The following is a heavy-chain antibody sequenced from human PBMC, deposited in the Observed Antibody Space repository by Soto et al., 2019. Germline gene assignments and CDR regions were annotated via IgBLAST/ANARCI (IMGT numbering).Heavy chain of an antibody. D-gene: IGHD3-22*01. CDR2: IRSSSSYI. CDR1: GFTFSRYS. V-gene: IGHV3-21*01. CDR3: ARGLDYYDSSGYHVYFDY. Sequence: GGALRLSCAASGFTFSRYSMNWVRQAPGKGLEWVSSIRSSSSYIYYADSVKGRFTISRDNAKNSLYLQMNSLRAEDTAVYYCARGLDYYDSSGYHVYFDYWGQGTLVTVSS. J-gene: IGHJ4*02.